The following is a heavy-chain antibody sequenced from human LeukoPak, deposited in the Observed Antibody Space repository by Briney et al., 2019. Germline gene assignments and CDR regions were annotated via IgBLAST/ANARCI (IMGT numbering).Heavy chain of an antibody. D-gene: IGHD1-14*01. J-gene: IGHJ5*02. CDR1: GFTFSNYG. V-gene: IGHV3-30*02. CDR3: AKVQPHSLRWFDP. CDR2: IRYDGSNK. Sequence: GGSLRLSCAASGFTFSNYGIHWVRQAPGKGLEWVAFIRYDGSNKYYADSVKGRFTISRDNSKNTLYLQMNSLRAEDTAAYYCAKVQPHSLRWFDPWGQGTLVTVSS.